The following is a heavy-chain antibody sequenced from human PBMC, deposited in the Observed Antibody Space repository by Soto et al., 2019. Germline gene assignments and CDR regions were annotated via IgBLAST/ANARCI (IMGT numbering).Heavy chain of an antibody. CDR2: ISSSSSYI. J-gene: IGHJ4*02. V-gene: IGHV3-21*01. CDR3: ARFGYTAEAH. D-gene: IGHD5-12*01. Sequence: EVQLVESGGGLVKPGGSPRLSCAASGFTFSSYTMNWVRQAPGKGLEWVSSISSSSSYIYYADSVKGRFTISRDNAKNSLYLQMTSLRAEDTAVYYCARFGYTAEAHWGQGTLVTVSS. CDR1: GFTFSSYT.